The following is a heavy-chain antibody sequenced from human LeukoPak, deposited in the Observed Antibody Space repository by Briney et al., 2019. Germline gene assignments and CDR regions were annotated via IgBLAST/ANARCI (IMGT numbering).Heavy chain of an antibody. J-gene: IGHJ4*02. CDR1: GFTFSSYA. CDR3: AKEQGYDTSGYHIDY. D-gene: IGHD3-22*01. Sequence: GGSLRLSCAASGFTFSSYAMSWVRQAPGKGLEWVSAISGRGGGTYYADSVKGRFTISRDNSKTTVYLQLSSLRAEDTAVYYCAKEQGYDTSGYHIDYWSQGTLVTV. V-gene: IGHV3-23*01. CDR2: ISGRGGGT.